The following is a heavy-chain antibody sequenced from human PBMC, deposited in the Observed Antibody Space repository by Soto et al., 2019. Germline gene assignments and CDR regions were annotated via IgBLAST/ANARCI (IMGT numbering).Heavy chain of an antibody. J-gene: IGHJ4*01. CDR3: AGDYGDYHLFDY. V-gene: IGHV4-34*01. D-gene: IGHD4-17*01. CDR1: GGCFSGYY. Sequence: LSRNCAEYGGCFSGYYWSWIRQPPGKGREWIGEINHSGSTNYNPSLKSRVTISVDTSKNQFSLKLSSVTAADTAVYYCAGDYGDYHLFDYCGHGTLVTVSP. CDR2: INHSGST.